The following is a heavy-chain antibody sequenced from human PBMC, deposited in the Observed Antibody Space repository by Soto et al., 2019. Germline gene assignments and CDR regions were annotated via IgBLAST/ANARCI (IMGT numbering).Heavy chain of an antibody. D-gene: IGHD2-21*01. J-gene: IGHJ6*04. Sequence: QVQLVQSGAEVKKPGSSVKVSCESSGGPFTSYIFTWVRQAPGQGLEWMGRVIPIQGTANYALKFQDRVTMTADKSTNTVYMELRSLRPEDTAMYYCAKSLGIVDHAHGDVWCKGTTGCVSS. CDR3: AKSLGIVDHAHGDV. CDR2: VIPIQGTA. V-gene: IGHV1-69*08. CDR1: GGPFTSYI.